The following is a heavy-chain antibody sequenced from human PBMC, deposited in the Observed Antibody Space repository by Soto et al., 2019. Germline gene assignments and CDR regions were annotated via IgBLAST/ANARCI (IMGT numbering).Heavy chain of an antibody. CDR3: ERGPARNWFDP. J-gene: IGHJ5*02. CDR1: GFTFNNYF. Sequence: GGSLRLSCAASGFTFNNYFIHWVRQAPERGLVWVSRVKGDGSVINYADSVKGRFTISIDNAKNMVHLQMDSLRAEDTAVYYCERGPARNWFDPWGQGNLVTVSS. D-gene: IGHD6-6*01. V-gene: IGHV3-74*01. CDR2: VKGDGSVI.